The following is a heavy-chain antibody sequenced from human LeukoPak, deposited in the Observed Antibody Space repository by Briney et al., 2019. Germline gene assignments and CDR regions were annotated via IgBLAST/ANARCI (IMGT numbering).Heavy chain of an antibody. D-gene: IGHD2-2*01. V-gene: IGHV1-69*04. CDR2: IIPILGIA. Sequence: PVASVKVSCKASGGTFSSYAISWVRQAPGQGLEWMGRIIPILGIANYAQKFQGRVTITADKSTSTAYMELSSLRSEDTAVYYCARGGDIVVVPAAGSAFDIWGQGTMVTVSS. CDR3: ARGGDIVVVPAAGSAFDI. J-gene: IGHJ3*02. CDR1: GGTFSSYA.